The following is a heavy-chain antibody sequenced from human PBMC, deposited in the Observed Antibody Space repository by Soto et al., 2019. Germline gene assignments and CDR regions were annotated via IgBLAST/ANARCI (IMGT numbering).Heavy chain of an antibody. V-gene: IGHV1-69*13. CDR3: ARHDCISSSCYYYYYYGMDV. D-gene: IGHD2-2*01. CDR1: GGTFSSYA. Sequence: SVKVSCKASGGTFSSYAISWVRQAPGQGLEWMGGIIPIFDTANYAQKFQGRVTITADESTSTAYMKLNSLRSEDTAVYYFARHDCISSSCYYYYYYGMDVWGQGTTVTVSS. CDR2: IIPIFDTA. J-gene: IGHJ6*02.